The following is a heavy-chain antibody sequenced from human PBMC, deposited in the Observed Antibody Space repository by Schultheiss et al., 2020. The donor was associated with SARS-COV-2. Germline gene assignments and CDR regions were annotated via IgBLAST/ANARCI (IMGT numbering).Heavy chain of an antibody. J-gene: IGHJ2*01. CDR3: ARSCRGGSGSYYKKGYWYFDL. Sequence: SETLSLTCTVSGGSISSYYWSWIRQPAGKGLEWIGRIYTSGSTNYNPSLKSRVTISVDTSKNQFSLKLSSVTAADTAVYYCARSCRGGSGSYYKKGYWYFDLWGRGTLVTVSS. CDR2: IYTSGST. CDR1: GGSISSYY. D-gene: IGHD3-10*01. V-gene: IGHV4-4*07.